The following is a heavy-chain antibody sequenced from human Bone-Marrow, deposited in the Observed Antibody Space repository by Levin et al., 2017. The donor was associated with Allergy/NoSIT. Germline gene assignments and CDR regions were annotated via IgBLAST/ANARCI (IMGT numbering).Heavy chain of an antibody. D-gene: IGHD6-6*01. CDR1: GFTFDDYA. CDR2: ISWNSGSI. V-gene: IGHV3-9*01. Sequence: SLKISCAASGFTFDDYAMHWVRQAPGKGLEWVSGISWNSGSIGYADSVKGRFTISRDNAKNSLYLQMNSLRAEDTALYYCAKDLHSSSSGAFDIWGQGTMVTVSS. J-gene: IGHJ3*02. CDR3: AKDLHSSSSGAFDI.